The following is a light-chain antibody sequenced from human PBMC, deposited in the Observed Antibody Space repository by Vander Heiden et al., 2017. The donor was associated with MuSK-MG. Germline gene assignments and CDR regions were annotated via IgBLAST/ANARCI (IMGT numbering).Light chain of an antibody. CDR3: QQYDNEPPMLT. CDR1: LSVSSSY. J-gene: IGKJ4*01. V-gene: IGKV3-20*01. CDR2: GAS. Sequence: PGEKATLSCRACLSVSSSYLAWYQQKPGQAPRLLIYGASSRATGIPDRFSGSGSGTDFTLTISRLEPEDFAVYYCQQYDNEPPMLTFGRGTKVEIK.